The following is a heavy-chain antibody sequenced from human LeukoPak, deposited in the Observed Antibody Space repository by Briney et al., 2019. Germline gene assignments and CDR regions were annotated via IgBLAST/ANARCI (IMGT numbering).Heavy chain of an antibody. CDR3: AREHPYYYDSSGTALMAEIKYYFDY. Sequence: GGSLRLSCAASGFTFNNYAMHWVRQAPGKGLEWVAVVSFDGSNYYYADSVKGRFTISRDNFKNTLFLQMNSLRAEDTGVYYCAREHPYYYDSSGTALMAEIKYYFDYWGQGTLVTVSS. CDR2: VSFDGSNY. D-gene: IGHD3-22*01. J-gene: IGHJ4*02. V-gene: IGHV3-30*07. CDR1: GFTFNNYA.